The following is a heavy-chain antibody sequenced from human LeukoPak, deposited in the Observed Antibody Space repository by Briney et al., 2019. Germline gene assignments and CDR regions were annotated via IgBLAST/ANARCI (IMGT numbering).Heavy chain of an antibody. Sequence: PSQTLSLTCTVSGDSISSGSYYWSWIRQPAGKGLEYLGRIHSSGSTNYNPSLTSRVTISRDTSKNHYSLKLSSVTATDTAVYYCAADSDFWSGYYSDYYYYYYMDVWGKGTTVTVSS. V-gene: IGHV4-61*02. CDR2: IHSSGST. CDR1: GDSISSGSYY. CDR3: AADSDFWSGYYSDYYYYYYMDV. J-gene: IGHJ6*03. D-gene: IGHD3-3*01.